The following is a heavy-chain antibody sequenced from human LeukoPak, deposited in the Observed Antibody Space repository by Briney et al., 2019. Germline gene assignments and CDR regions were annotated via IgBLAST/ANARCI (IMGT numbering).Heavy chain of an antibody. Sequence: SETLSLTCTVSGGSISNYYWSWIRQPPGKGLEYIGYIYYSGSTSYNPSLKSRVTISVDMSKNQFSLKLSSVTAADTAVYYCATSRTYYYGSGIDRPNLEDAFDIWGQGTMVTVSS. J-gene: IGHJ3*02. D-gene: IGHD3-10*01. CDR1: GGSISNYY. CDR2: IYYSGST. CDR3: ATSRTYYYGSGIDRPNLEDAFDI. V-gene: IGHV4-59*03.